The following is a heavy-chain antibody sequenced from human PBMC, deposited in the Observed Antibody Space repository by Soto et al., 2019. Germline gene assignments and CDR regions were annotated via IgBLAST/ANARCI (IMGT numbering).Heavy chain of an antibody. CDR1: GFTFSSYA. V-gene: IGHV3-30-3*01. J-gene: IGHJ5*02. CDR3: ARLGGYCSGGSCYRNWFDP. CDR2: ISYDGSNK. Sequence: GGSLRLSCAASGFTFSSYAMHWVRQAPGKGLEWVAVISYDGSNKYYADSVKGRFTISRDNSKNTLYLQMNSLRAEDTAVYYCARLGGYCSGGSCYRNWFDPWGQGTLVTVSS. D-gene: IGHD2-15*01.